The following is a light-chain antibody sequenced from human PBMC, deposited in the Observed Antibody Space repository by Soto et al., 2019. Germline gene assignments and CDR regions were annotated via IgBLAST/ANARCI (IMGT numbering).Light chain of an antibody. CDR2: DVS. V-gene: IGLV2-14*01. Sequence: SDLTRAAYGSGSPGQSRTITCNGTSSDVGGYNYVSWYQQHPGKAPKLMIYDVSNRPSGVSNRFSGSKSGNTASLTISGLQAEDEADYYCSSYTSSSRYVFGTGTKVTV. CDR1: SSDVGGYNY. CDR3: SSYTSSSRYV. J-gene: IGLJ1*01.